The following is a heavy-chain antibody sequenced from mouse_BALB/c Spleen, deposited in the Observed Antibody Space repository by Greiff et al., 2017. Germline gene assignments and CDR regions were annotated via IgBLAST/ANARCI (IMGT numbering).Heavy chain of an antibody. J-gene: IGHJ4*01. D-gene: IGHD2-10*02. CDR2: ISDGGSYT. CDR3: ARKEYGNLYYAMDY. Sequence: EVKLVESGGGLVKPGGSLKLSCAASGFTFSDYYMYWVRQTPEKRLEWVATISDGGSYTYYPDSVKGRFTISRDNAKNNLYLQMSSLKSEDTAMYYCARKEYGNLYYAMDYWGQGTSVTVSS. V-gene: IGHV5-4*02. CDR1: GFTFSDYY.